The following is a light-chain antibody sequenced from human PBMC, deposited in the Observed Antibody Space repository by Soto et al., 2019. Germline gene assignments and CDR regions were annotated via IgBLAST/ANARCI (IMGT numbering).Light chain of an antibody. V-gene: IGLV2-8*01. J-gene: IGLJ3*02. CDR2: EVT. CDR1: SSDVGGYNY. Sequence: QSALTQPPSASGSPGQSVTISCSGTSSDVGGYNYVSWYQQHPGKAPKLMIYEVTKRPSGVPDRFSGSKCGNTASLTVSGLRAEDEADYYCSSYAGSNRVLFGGGTKLTVL. CDR3: SSYAGSNRVL.